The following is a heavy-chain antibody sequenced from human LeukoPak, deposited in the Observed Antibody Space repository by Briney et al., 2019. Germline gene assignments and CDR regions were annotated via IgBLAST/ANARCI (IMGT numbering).Heavy chain of an antibody. CDR2: IYTTGST. V-gene: IGHV4-4*07. J-gene: IGHJ4*02. CDR1: GGSLNSYY. Sequence: SETLSLTCTVSGGSLNSYYWGWIRHPAGKGLEWIGRIYTTGSTHYTPSLKSRLTISVDTSKNQFSLKLTSVTAADTAMYYCARAGYTISYYSLDYWGQGALVTVSS. CDR3: ARAGYTISYYSLDY. D-gene: IGHD1-26*01.